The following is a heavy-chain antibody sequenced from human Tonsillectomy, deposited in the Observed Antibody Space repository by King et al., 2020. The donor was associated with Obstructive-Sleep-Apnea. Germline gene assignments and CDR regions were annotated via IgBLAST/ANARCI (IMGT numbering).Heavy chain of an antibody. Sequence: QLQESGPGLVKPSQTLSLTCSVSGGSISSGDYFWSWIRQPPGKGLEWIGYIYYSGCTYHNPSLKSQLTISVDTSKNQVSLTLRSVTAADTALYFCARSYGDFWFDPWGQGALVTVSS. CDR2: IYYSGCT. CDR1: GGSISSGDYF. CDR3: ARSYGDFWFDP. D-gene: IGHD4-17*01. V-gene: IGHV4-30-4*01. J-gene: IGHJ5*02.